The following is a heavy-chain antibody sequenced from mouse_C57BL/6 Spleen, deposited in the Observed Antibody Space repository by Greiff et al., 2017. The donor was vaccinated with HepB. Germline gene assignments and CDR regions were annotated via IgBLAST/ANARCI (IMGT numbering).Heavy chain of an antibody. CDR3: ARWNYGSSYDAY. V-gene: IGHV1-81*01. CDR2: IYPRSGNT. Sequence: QVQLQQSGAELARPGASVKLSCKASGYTFTSYGISWVKQRTGQGLEWIGEIYPRSGNTYYNEKFKGKATLTADKSSSTAYMYLRSLTSEDSSVYFCARWNYGSSYDAYWGQGTLVTVSA. J-gene: IGHJ3*01. CDR1: GYTFTSYG. D-gene: IGHD1-1*01.